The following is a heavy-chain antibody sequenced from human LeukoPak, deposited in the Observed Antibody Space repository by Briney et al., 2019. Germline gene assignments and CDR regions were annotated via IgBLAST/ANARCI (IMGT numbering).Heavy chain of an antibody. CDR2: IKSKSDGGTT. Sequence: PGVSLRLSCAASGFTYSNAWMSWVRQDPGKGQECVGRIKSKSDGGTTDCAAPVKGRFTISRDDSKNTLYLQMNSLKTEDTAVYYCTTSSNIAAAGTVIWPFDYWGRGTLVTVSS. J-gene: IGHJ4*02. CDR3: TTSSNIAAAGTVIWPFDY. CDR1: GFTYSNAW. V-gene: IGHV3-15*01. D-gene: IGHD6-13*01.